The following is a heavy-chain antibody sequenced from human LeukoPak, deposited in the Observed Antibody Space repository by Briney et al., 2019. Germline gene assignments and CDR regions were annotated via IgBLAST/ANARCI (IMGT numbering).Heavy chain of an antibody. CDR1: GGSISNYY. CDR2: IYYTGGT. D-gene: IGHD3-22*01. CDR3: AKSGHSYYYTPGDFS. V-gene: IGHV4-59*08. Sequence: SETLSLTCTVSGGSISNYYWSWIRQPPGKGLEWIGYIYYTGGTNYNPSLKSRVTISVDTSKNQFSLNLSSVTAADTAVYYCAKSGHSYYYTPGDFSWGQGTLVTVSS. J-gene: IGHJ5*02.